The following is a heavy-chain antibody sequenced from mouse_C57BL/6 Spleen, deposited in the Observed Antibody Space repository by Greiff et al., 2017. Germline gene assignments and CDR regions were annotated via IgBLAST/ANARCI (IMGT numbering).Heavy chain of an antibody. Sequence: VQLQQPGAELVKPGASVKVSCKASGYTFTSYWMHWVKQRPGQGLEWIGRIHPSDSDTNYNQKFKGKATLTVDTSSSTAYMQLSSLTSEDSAVYYCAIGSWDGGFAYWGQGTLVTVSA. D-gene: IGHD1-1*02. V-gene: IGHV1-74*01. CDR1: GYTFTSYW. CDR2: IHPSDSDT. CDR3: AIGSWDGGFAY. J-gene: IGHJ3*01.